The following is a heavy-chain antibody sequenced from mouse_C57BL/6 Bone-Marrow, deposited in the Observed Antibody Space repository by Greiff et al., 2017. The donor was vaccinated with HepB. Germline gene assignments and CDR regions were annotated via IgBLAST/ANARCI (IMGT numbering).Heavy chain of an antibody. CDR3: ARCWDEGGFAY. D-gene: IGHD4-1*01. J-gene: IGHJ3*01. CDR1: GYTFTSYW. CDR2: IHPNSGST. Sequence: QVQLQQSGAELVKPGASVKLSCKASGYTFTSYWMHWVKQRPGQGLEWIGMIHPNSGSTNYNEKFKSKATLTVDKSSSTAYMQLSSLTSEDSAVYYCARCWDEGGFAYWGQGTLVTVSA. V-gene: IGHV1-64*01.